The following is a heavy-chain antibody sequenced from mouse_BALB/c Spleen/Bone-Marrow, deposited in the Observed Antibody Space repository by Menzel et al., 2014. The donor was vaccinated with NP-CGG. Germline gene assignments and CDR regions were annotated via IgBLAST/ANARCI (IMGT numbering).Heavy chain of an antibody. CDR1: GFSLISYG. CDR3: ARHDGYFGAVDY. J-gene: IGHJ4*01. V-gene: IGHV2-6-1*01. Sequence: VQLVESGPGLVAPPQSLSITCTISGFSLISYGVHWVRQPPGKGLEWLVVIWSDGSTTYNSALKSRLSISKDNSKSQVFLKMNSLLTDDTAIYYCARHDGYFGAVDYWGQGTSVTVSS. CDR2: IWSDGST. D-gene: IGHD2-3*01.